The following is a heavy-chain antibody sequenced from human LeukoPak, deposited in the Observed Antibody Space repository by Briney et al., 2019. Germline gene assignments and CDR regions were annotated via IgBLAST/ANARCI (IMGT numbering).Heavy chain of an antibody. CDR1: GGSISSGGYY. J-gene: IGHJ4*02. Sequence: SETLSLTCTVSGGSISSGGYYWSWIRQPPGKGLEWIGYIYHSGSTYYNPSLKSRGTISVDRSKNQFSLKLSSVTAADTAVYYCARDDRLDCSSTSCSIDYWGQGTLVTVSS. CDR3: ARDDRLDCSSTSCSIDY. CDR2: IYHSGST. D-gene: IGHD2-2*01. V-gene: IGHV4-30-2*01.